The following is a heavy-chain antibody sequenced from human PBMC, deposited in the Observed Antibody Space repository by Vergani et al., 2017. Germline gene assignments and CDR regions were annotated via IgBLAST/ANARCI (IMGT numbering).Heavy chain of an antibody. J-gene: IGHJ6*03. Sequence: QVQLVESGGGEVQPGRSLRLSCSAAGFPFSDYGVHWVRQAPGKGLVWVSVISYDGNKKNFADSVKGRFTISRDNSKNTLYLEMNALRSEDTAVYYCARDFLTRVTTLDYSYTGVWGKGTTVTVSS. CDR2: ISYDGNKK. CDR3: ARDFLTRVTTLDYSYTGV. CDR1: GFPFSDYG. V-gene: IGHV3-30*03. D-gene: IGHD1-1*01.